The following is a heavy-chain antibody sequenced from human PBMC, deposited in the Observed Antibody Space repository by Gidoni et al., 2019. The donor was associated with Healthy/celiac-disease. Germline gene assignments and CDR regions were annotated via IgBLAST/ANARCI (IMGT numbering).Heavy chain of an antibody. CDR2: ISGSGGST. CDR1: GFTFSSYA. V-gene: IGHV3-23*01. Sequence: EVQLLESGGGLVQPGGSLRLSCAASGFTFSSYAMSWVRQAPGKGLEWVSAISGSGGSTYYADSVKGRFTISRDNSKNTLYLQMNSLRAEDTAVYYCAKEYCSSTSCRIAEYFQHWGQGTLVTVSS. CDR3: AKEYCSSTSCRIAEYFQH. D-gene: IGHD2-2*01. J-gene: IGHJ1*01.